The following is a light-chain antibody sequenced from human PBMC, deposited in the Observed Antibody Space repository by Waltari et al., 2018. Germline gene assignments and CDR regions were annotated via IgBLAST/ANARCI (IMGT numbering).Light chain of an antibody. CDR2: GAS. V-gene: IGKV3-20*01. J-gene: IGKJ4*01. Sequence: EIVLTQSPGTLSLSPGERATLSCRASQTVRTTYLAWYQQKPGQAPTLLIYGASSMATGIPDRFSGSGSGTDFSLTISSLEPEDCAVYYCQQYDISPLTFGGGTKVEIK. CDR1: QTVRTTY. CDR3: QQYDISPLT.